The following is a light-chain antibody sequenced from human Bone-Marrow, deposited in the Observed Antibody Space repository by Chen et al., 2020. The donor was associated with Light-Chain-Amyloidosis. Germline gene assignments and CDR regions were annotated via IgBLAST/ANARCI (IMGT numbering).Light chain of an antibody. CDR1: GLRDKY. CDR3: QAWDNNSWV. J-gene: IGLJ3*02. CDR2: QDK. V-gene: IGLV3-1*01. Sequence: CELTQLPSVSVSPGQTVTITCSGDGLRDKYASLYQQRPGRSPVLVMFQDKKRPSGISERFSGATSGNTATLTISGTQAVDEAAYYCQAWDNNSWVFGGGTKVTVL.